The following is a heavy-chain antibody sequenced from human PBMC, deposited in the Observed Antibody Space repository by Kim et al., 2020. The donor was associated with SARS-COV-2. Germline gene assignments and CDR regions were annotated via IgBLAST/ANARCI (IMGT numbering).Heavy chain of an antibody. CDR3: AKDSARFLEWLSHHLDY. V-gene: IGHV3-9*01. J-gene: IGHJ4*02. CDR2: ISWNSGSI. CDR1: GFTFGDYA. D-gene: IGHD3-3*01. Sequence: GGSLRLSCAASGFTFGDYAMHWVRQAPGKGLEWVSGISWNSGSIGYADSVKGRFTISRDNAKNSLYLQMNSLRAEDTALYYCAKDSARFLEWLSHHLDYWGQGTLVTVSS.